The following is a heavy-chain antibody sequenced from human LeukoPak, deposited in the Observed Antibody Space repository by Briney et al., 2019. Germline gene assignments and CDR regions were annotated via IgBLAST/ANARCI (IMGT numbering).Heavy chain of an antibody. Sequence: ASVKVSCKASGYTLTGYYMHWVRQPPGQGLEWMGRMNPNSGGTKYAKKFQGRVTMTRDTSISTSYMELSRLRSDDTAMYYCARDKLGLGELSLYDQWGQGTLVTVFS. CDR3: ARDKLGLGELSLYDQ. V-gene: IGHV1-2*02. CDR1: GYTLTGYY. D-gene: IGHD3-16*02. CDR2: MNPNSGGT. J-gene: IGHJ5*02.